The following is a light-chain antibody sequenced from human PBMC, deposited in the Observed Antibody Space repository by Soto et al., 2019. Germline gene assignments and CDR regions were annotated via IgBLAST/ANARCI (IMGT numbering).Light chain of an antibody. J-gene: IGKJ1*01. CDR3: QQYNSYAGT. Sequence: GDRVTITCRASQSICSWLAWYQKTPGKSPKLLIYDASSLESGVPSRFSGSGSGTEFTLTISSLQPDDFATYYCQQYNSYAGTFGQGTKVDNK. CDR2: DAS. CDR1: QSICSW. V-gene: IGKV1-5*01.